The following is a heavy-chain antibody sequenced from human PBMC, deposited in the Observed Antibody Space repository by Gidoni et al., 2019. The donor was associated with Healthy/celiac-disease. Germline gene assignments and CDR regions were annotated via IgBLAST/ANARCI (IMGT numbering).Heavy chain of an antibody. V-gene: IGHV3-23*01. CDR3: AKDPRPRAGYDSSGYLYYFDY. J-gene: IGHJ4*02. Sequence: EVQLLESGGGLVQPGGSLRLSCAASGFTFSSYAMSWVRQSPGKGLGLVSGISGSGGSTYYADSVKGRFTISRDNSKNTLYLQMNSLRAEDTAVYYCAKDPRPRAGYDSSGYLYYFDYWGQGTLVTVSS. CDR1: GFTFSSYA. D-gene: IGHD3-22*01. CDR2: ISGSGGST.